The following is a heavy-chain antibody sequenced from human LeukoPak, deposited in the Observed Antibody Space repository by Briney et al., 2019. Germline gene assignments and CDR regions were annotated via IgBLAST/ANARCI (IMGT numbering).Heavy chain of an antibody. CDR3: AVVGGYFDY. V-gene: IGHV4-61*01. J-gene: IGHJ4*02. Sequence: SSETLSLTCSVSGDSVSSGSHYWGWIRQPPGKGLEWIGYIYYNGGTEYRPCLKSRVNISLDTAKNQFSLKLSSVTAADTAVYYCAVVGGYFDYWGQGILVAVSS. CDR1: GDSVSSGSHY. CDR2: IYYNGGT. D-gene: IGHD3-10*01.